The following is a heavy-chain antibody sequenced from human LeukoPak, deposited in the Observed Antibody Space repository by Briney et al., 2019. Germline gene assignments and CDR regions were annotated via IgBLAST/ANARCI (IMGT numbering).Heavy chain of an antibody. Sequence: GGSLRLSCAVSGFSVSSNYMNWVRQAAGKGLEWVSVNYSDGSTYYVDSVKGRFTISRDNSKNTVYLQMNSLRAEDTAVYYCARRLFDRGVYLAAIDPWGQGTLVTVSS. CDR1: GFSVSSNY. J-gene: IGHJ5*02. V-gene: IGHV3-66*04. D-gene: IGHD3-9*01. CDR2: NYSDGST. CDR3: ARRLFDRGVYLAAIDP.